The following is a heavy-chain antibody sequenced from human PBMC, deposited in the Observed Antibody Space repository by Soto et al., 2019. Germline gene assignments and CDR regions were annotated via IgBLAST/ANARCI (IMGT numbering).Heavy chain of an antibody. D-gene: IGHD4-17*01. Sequence: LSCSASGFTFSSYAMHWVRQAPGKGLELVAVISYDGSNKYYADSVKGRFTISRDNSKNTLYLQMNSLRAEDTAVYYCARGDYGDYSPNYYYYYGMDVWGQGTTVTVSS. V-gene: IGHV3-30-3*01. CDR2: ISYDGSNK. CDR3: ARGDYGDYSPNYYYYYGMDV. J-gene: IGHJ6*02. CDR1: GFTFSSYA.